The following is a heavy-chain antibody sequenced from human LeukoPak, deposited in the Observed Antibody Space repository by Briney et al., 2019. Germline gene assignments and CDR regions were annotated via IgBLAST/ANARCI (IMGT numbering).Heavy chain of an antibody. J-gene: IGHJ4*02. Sequence: PGGSLRLSCAVSGFTSRSHDVSWVRQAPGKGLEWVSLITSGSGRTYYADSVRGRFAISRDNSKNPVYLQMNSLRDEDTAVYYCARGGGFDFWGQGTLVTVSS. CDR2: ITSGSGRT. V-gene: IGHV3-23*01. D-gene: IGHD4-23*01. CDR1: GFTSRSHD. CDR3: ARGGGFDF.